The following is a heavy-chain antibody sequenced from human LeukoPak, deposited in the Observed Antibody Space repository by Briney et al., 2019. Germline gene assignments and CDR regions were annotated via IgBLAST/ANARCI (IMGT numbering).Heavy chain of an antibody. J-gene: IGHJ4*02. D-gene: IGHD3-10*01. CDR1: GYTFTSYD. V-gene: IGHV1-8*03. CDR3: ARGLSQLLWFEESCHYFDY. CDR2: MNPNSGNT. Sequence: GASVKVSCKASGYTFTSYDINWVRQATGQGLEWMGWMNPNSGNTGYAQKFQGRVTITRNTSISTAYMELSSLRSEDTAVYYCARGLSQLLWFEESCHYFDYWGQGTLVTVSS.